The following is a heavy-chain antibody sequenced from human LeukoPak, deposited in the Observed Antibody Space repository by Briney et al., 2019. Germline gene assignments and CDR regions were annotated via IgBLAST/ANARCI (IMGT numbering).Heavy chain of an antibody. CDR3: AKTVPISGRPREGFDY. Sequence: GGSLRLSCAASGFTFSSYWMSWVRQAPGKGLEWVANIKQDGSEKYYVDSVKGRFTISRDNAKNSLYLQMNSLRAEDTAIYYCAKTVPISGRPREGFDYWGQGTLVTVSS. CDR2: IKQDGSEK. D-gene: IGHD1-26*01. CDR1: GFTFSSYW. J-gene: IGHJ4*02. V-gene: IGHV3-7*03.